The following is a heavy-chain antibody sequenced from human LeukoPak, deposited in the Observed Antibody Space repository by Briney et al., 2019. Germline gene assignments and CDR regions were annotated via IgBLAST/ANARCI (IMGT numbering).Heavy chain of an antibody. CDR3: ARSLGIAVAGIDY. CDR2: IYHSGST. D-gene: IGHD6-19*01. CDR1: GGSISSGGYS. V-gene: IGHV4-30-2*01. J-gene: IGHJ4*02. Sequence: SQTLSLTCAVSGGSISSGGYSWSWIRQPPGKGLEWIGYIYHSGSTYYNPSLKSRVTISVDRSKNQFSLKLSSVTAADTAVYYCARSLGIAVAGIDYWGQGTLVTVSS.